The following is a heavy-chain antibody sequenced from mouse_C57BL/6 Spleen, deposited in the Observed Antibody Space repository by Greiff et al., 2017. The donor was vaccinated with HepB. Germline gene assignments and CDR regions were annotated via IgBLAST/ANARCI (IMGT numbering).Heavy chain of an antibody. CDR2: ISYDGSN. D-gene: IGHD1-1*01. CDR3: ARDRPVKLRGYAMDY. J-gene: IGHJ4*01. V-gene: IGHV3-6*01. Sequence: EVKLQESGPGLVKPSQSLSLTCSVTGYSITSGYYWNWIRQFPGNKLEWMGYISYDGSNNYNPSLKNRISITRDTSKNQFFLKLNSVTTEDTATYYCARDRPVKLRGYAMDYWGQGTSVTVSS. CDR1: GYSITSGYY.